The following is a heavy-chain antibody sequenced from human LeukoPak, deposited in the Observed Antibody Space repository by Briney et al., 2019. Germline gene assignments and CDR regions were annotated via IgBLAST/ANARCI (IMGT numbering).Heavy chain of an antibody. CDR3: ARGGYSSSWGSTAYYYYGMDV. V-gene: IGHV4-34*01. J-gene: IGHJ6*02. D-gene: IGHD6-13*01. CDR2: INHSGST. CDR1: GGSISSYY. Sequence: SETLSLTCTVSGGSISSYYWSWIRQPPGKGLEWIGEINHSGSTNYNPSLKSRVTISVDTSKNQFSLKLSSVTAADTAVYYCARGGYSSSWGSTAYYYYGMDVWGQGTTVTVSS.